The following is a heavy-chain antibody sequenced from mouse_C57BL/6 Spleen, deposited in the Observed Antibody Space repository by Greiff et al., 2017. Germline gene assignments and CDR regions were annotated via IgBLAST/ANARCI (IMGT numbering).Heavy chain of an antibody. D-gene: IGHD1-1*01. J-gene: IGHJ1*03. CDR2: IDPSDSET. CDR1: GYTFTSYW. V-gene: IGHV1-52*01. Sequence: QVQLQQPGAELVRPGSSVKLSCKASGYTFTSYWMHWVKQRPIQGLEWIGNIDPSDSETHYNQKFKDKATLTVDESSSTAYMQLSSLTSEDSAVYYCARRGVITTVVDWYFDVWGTGTTVTVSS. CDR3: ARRGVITTVVDWYFDV.